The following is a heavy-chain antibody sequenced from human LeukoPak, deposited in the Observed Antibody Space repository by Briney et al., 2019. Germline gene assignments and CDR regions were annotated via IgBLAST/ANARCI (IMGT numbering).Heavy chain of an antibody. CDR3: ARGYCSSTSCLYYYYYMDV. Sequence: ASVKVSCKASGYTFTSYGISRVRQAPGQGLEWMGWISAYNGNTNYAQKFQGRVTITADESTSTAYMELSSLRSEDTAVYYCARGYCSSTSCLYYYYYMDVWGKGTTVTVSS. CDR2: ISAYNGNT. J-gene: IGHJ6*03. D-gene: IGHD2-2*01. CDR1: GYTFTSYG. V-gene: IGHV1-18*01.